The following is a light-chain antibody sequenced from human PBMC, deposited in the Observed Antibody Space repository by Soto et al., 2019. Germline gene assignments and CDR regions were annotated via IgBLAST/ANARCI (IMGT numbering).Light chain of an antibody. J-gene: IGKJ1*01. CDR1: QSISSW. V-gene: IGKV1-5*03. CDR2: MAS. CDR3: QPYNDYSRI. Sequence: DLQMTQSPSTLSASIGDRVTITCRASQSISSWLAWYQQKPGKAPKLMIYMASILQSGVTSRFSGSGSGTEFTLTISSLQPDDFATYDCQPYNDYSRIFGQETKVEIK.